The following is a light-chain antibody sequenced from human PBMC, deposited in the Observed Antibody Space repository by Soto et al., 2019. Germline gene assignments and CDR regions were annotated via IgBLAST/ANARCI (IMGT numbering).Light chain of an antibody. CDR3: ISYTTSSTQVV. J-gene: IGLJ3*02. Sequence: QSALTQPASVSGSPGQSITISCTGTSSDVGSYNYVSWYQQYPGKAPKLMIYDVSNRPSGVSYRFLGSKSVNTASLTIYGRQAEDEADYYCISYTTSSTQVVFGGGTKLTVL. CDR1: SSDVGSYNY. V-gene: IGLV2-14*01. CDR2: DVS.